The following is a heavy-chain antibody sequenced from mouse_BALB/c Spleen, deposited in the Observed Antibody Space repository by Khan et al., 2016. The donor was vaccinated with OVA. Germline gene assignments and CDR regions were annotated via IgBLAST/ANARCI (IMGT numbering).Heavy chain of an antibody. CDR3: ARTGGTYDGYFGYFDV. Sequence: VQLQQSGAELARPGASVKLSCKASGYTFTSYWMQWVKQRPGQGLEWIGAIYPEIGDTRYTQKFRGKATLTADKSSTTAYMQLSSLASEDSAVYYCARTGGTYDGYFGYFDVWGAGTTVTVSS. CDR1: GYTFTSYW. V-gene: IGHV1-87*01. D-gene: IGHD2-3*01. CDR2: IYPEIGDT. J-gene: IGHJ1*01.